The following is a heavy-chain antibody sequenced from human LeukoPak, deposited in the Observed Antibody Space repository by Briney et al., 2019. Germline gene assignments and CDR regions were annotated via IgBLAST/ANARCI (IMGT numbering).Heavy chain of an antibody. CDR3: ARSSRSVVTFDY. Sequence: SETLSLTCAVSGGSISSGGYSWSWIRQPPGKGLEWIGYINHSGSTYYNPSLKSRVTISVDRSKNQFSLKLSSVTAADTAVYYCARSSRSVVTFDYWGQGTLVTVSS. CDR1: GGSISSGGYS. CDR2: INHSGST. V-gene: IGHV4-30-2*01. D-gene: IGHD4-23*01. J-gene: IGHJ4*02.